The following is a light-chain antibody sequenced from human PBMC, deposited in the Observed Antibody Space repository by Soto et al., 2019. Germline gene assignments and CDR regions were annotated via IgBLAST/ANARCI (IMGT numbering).Light chain of an antibody. CDR2: GES. V-gene: IGKV3D-15*01. Sequence: EIVMTQSPATLSVSPGERATLSCRASQSISSNLAWYQQKPGQAPRLLIYGESTRATGIPARCSGSGSGTEFTLTISSLLSEDFSVYYCQQYNNWPPWTFGQGTKVEIK. J-gene: IGKJ1*01. CDR1: QSISSN. CDR3: QQYNNWPPWT.